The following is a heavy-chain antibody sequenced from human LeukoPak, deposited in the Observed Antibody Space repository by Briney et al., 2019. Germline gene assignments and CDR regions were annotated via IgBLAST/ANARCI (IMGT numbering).Heavy chain of an antibody. J-gene: IGHJ6*03. D-gene: IGHD6-13*01. Sequence: SVKVSCKASGRTFSSYAISSVREAPRQELEWRGGIIPIFGTANYAQKFQGRVTITTDESTSTAYMELSSLRSEDTAVYYCARTPGRGGIAAAGTLYYYYMDVWGKGTTVTVSS. V-gene: IGHV1-69*05. CDR3: ARTPGRGGIAAAGTLYYYYMDV. CDR1: GRTFSSYA. CDR2: IIPIFGTA.